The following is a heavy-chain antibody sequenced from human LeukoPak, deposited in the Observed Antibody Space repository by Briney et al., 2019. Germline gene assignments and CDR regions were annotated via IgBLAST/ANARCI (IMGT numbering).Heavy chain of an antibody. J-gene: IGHJ4*02. CDR1: GGSFSVYY. D-gene: IGHD4-17*01. V-gene: IGHV4-34*01. Sequence: PSETLSLTCAVYGGSFSVYYCSWIRQPPGKGLEWIGEINHSGSTNYNPSLKSRVTMSADTSRNQFSLKVSSVTAADTAMYYCVRIAYGDYYFDYWGQGTLVTVSS. CDR3: VRIAYGDYYFDY. CDR2: INHSGST.